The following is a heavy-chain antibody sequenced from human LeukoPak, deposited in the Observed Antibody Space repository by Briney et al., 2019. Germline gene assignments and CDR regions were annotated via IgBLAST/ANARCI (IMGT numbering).Heavy chain of an antibody. D-gene: IGHD3-22*01. Sequence: PGGSLRLSCAASGFTFSSYAKSWVRQAPGKGLEWVGRIKRKSDGGTTDYAAPVKGRFTISRDDSKNTLYLQMNSLKSEDTAVYYCTTELDIRPNHYWGQGTLVTVSS. CDR2: IKRKSDGGTT. CDR3: TTELDIRPNHY. CDR1: GFTFSSYA. J-gene: IGHJ4*02. V-gene: IGHV3-15*01.